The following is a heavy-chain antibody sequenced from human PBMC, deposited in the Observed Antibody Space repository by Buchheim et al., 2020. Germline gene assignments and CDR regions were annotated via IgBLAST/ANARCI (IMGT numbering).Heavy chain of an antibody. CDR2: IWADGTKK. J-gene: IGHJ4*02. CDR1: GFTFSSFG. CDR3: ARAGPFYFDY. Sequence: QVQLVESGGGVVQPGRSLRLSCAASGFTFSSFGMHWVRQAPGKGLEWVAIIWADGTKKYYADSVKGRFTISRDNYKDTLYLQMNSLRVEDSALYYCARAGPFYFDYWGQGSL. V-gene: IGHV3-33*08. D-gene: IGHD1-1*01.